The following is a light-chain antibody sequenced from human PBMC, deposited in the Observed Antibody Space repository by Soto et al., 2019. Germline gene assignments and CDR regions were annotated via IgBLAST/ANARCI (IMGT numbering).Light chain of an antibody. CDR1: QSVSSSY. CDR3: QQYGSSPRWT. Sequence: EIVLTQFRGTLSLSPGEGATLSCRASQSVSSSYLAWVQQKPGQAPRLLIYGASTRATGIPDRFSGSGYGTDFTLTISRLEPEDFALYYCQQYGSSPRWTFGQGTKVDIK. J-gene: IGKJ1*01. V-gene: IGKV3-20*01. CDR2: GAS.